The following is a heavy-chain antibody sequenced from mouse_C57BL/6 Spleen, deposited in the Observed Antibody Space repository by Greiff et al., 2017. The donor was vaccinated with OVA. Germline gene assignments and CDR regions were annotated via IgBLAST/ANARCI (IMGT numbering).Heavy chain of an antibody. CDR3: ARGAFMDY. CDR1: GYTFTSYW. Sequence: QVQLQQPGAELVMPGASVKLSCKASGYTFTSYWMPWVNQRPGQGLEWIGEIDPSDSYTTYNQKLKGKSTLTVDNSTSTAYMQLSSLASEDSAVYYCARGAFMDYWGQGTSVTVSS. V-gene: IGHV1-69*01. CDR2: IDPSDSYT. J-gene: IGHJ4*01.